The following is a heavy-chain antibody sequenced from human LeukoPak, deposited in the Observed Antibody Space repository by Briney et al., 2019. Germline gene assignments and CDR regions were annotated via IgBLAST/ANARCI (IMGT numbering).Heavy chain of an antibody. V-gene: IGHV3-21*01. CDR3: ARDSRTYGSGSYGLYYYYMDV. Sequence: GGSLRLSCAASGFTFSSYSMNWVRQAPGKGLEWVSSFSSSSSYIYYADSVKGRFTISRDNAKNSLYLQMNSLRAEDTAVYYCARDSRTYGSGSYGLYYYYMDVWGKGTTVTVSS. CDR2: FSSSSSYI. CDR1: GFTFSSYS. J-gene: IGHJ6*03. D-gene: IGHD3-10*01.